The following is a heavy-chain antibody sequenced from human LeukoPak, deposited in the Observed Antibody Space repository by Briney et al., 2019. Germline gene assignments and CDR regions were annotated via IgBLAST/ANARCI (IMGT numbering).Heavy chain of an antibody. CDR2: INPNSGGT. Sequence: ASVKVSCKASGYTFTVYNMHWVRQAPGQGLEWMGWINPNSGGTNYAQKFQGRVTMTRDTSISTAYMELSRLRSDDTAVYYCARAHASGSRDYWGQGTLVTVSS. CDR3: ARAHASGSRDY. D-gene: IGHD3-10*01. CDR1: GYTFTVYN. J-gene: IGHJ4*02. V-gene: IGHV1-2*02.